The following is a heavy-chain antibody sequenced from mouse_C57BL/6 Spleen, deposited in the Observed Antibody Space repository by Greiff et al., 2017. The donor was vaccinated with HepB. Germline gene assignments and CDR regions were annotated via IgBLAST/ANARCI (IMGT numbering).Heavy chain of an antibody. CDR2: INPNNGGI. J-gene: IGHJ1*03. CDR1: GYTFTDYN. CDR3: GREPLTTVVPHWYFDV. V-gene: IGHV1-22*01. D-gene: IGHD1-1*01. Sequence: EVQLQQSGPELVKPGALVKMSCTASGYTFTDYNMHWVRQSHGKSLEWIGYINPNNGGISYNQKFKGKATLTVNKSSSTAYMELRSLTSEDSAVYYCGREPLTTVVPHWYFDVGGTGTTVTVSS.